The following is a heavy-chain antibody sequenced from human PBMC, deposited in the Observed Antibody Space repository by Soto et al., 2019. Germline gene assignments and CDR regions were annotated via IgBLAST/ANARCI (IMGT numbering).Heavy chain of an antibody. Sequence: SETLSLTCTVSGGSISSYYWSWIRQPPGKGLDWIGYIYYSGSTNYNPSLKSRVTISVDTSKNQFSLKLSSVTAADTAVYYCARVWGYCSGGSCYSSWFDPWGQGTLVTVS. D-gene: IGHD2-15*01. CDR2: IYYSGST. CDR3: ARVWGYCSGGSCYSSWFDP. CDR1: GGSISSYY. J-gene: IGHJ5*02. V-gene: IGHV4-59*01.